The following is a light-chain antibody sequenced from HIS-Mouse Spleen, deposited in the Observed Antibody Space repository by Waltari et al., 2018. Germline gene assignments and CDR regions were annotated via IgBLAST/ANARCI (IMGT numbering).Light chain of an antibody. CDR1: SSDVVSYNL. CDR3: CSYAGSSTSVV. CDR2: DGS. V-gene: IGLV2-23*01. Sequence: QSATTQPASVSGSPGQTITIPCTGTSSDVVSYNLPSWYQQHTGKAPKPMIYDGSKPPSGVSNRFSGSKSGNTASLTISGLQAEDEADYYCCSYAGSSTSVVFGGGTKLTVL. J-gene: IGLJ2*01.